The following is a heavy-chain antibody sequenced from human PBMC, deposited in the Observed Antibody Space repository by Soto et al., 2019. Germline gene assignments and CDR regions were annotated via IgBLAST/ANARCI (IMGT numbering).Heavy chain of an antibody. Sequence: PGESLKISCAASGFTFCTYSMNWVRQAPGKGLEWVSGIYGNGGGTFYADSVKGRFTISRDNSRNTLYLQMNSLRAEDTAVYYCAKDVRPDGYWDLDYWGQGTPVTVSS. V-gene: IGHV3-23*01. CDR2: IYGNGGGT. CDR1: GFTFCTYS. J-gene: IGHJ4*02. D-gene: IGHD5-12*01. CDR3: AKDVRPDGYWDLDY.